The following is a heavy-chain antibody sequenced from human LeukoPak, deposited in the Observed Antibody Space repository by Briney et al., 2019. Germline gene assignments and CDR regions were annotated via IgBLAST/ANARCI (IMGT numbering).Heavy chain of an antibody. CDR1: GFTFSDYS. CDR3: ARNNGMDV. CDR2: ISSSSSTI. J-gene: IGHJ6*02. Sequence: PGGSLRLSCAASGFTFSDYSMNWVRQAPGKGLEWISYISSSSSTIYYADSVKGRFTISKDNAKNSLYLQMNSLRAEDTALYHCARNNGMDVWGQETTVIVSS. V-gene: IGHV3-48*04.